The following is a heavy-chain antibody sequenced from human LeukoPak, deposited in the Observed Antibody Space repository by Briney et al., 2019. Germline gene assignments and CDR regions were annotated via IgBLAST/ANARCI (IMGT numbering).Heavy chain of an antibody. D-gene: IGHD3-10*01. V-gene: IGHV3-7*01. CDR3: ARGPRFGELLWHWFDP. CDR2: INLDGREK. J-gene: IGHJ5*02. Sequence: GGSLRLPCAASGFTFSSYWMTWVRQAPGKGLEWVANINLDGREKYYVDSVKGQFTISRDNAKNSLYLQMNSLRAEDTAVYYCARGPRFGELLWHWFDPWGQGTLVTVSS. CDR1: GFTFSSYW.